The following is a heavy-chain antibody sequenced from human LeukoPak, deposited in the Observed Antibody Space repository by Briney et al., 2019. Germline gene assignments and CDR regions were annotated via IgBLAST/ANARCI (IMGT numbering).Heavy chain of an antibody. J-gene: IGHJ4*02. CDR2: IIPAFGTA. CDR1: GDTPHSHA. Sequence: GASVKVSCKSSGDTPHSHAISWVRQAPGQGLEWMGRIIPAFGTANYAQKSQGRVTITADKSTRTAYMEMSSLRSEDTAVYYCARDYNWNFANSSPFDYWGQGTLVTVSS. CDR3: ARDYNWNFANSSPFDY. D-gene: IGHD1-7*01. V-gene: IGHV1-69*06.